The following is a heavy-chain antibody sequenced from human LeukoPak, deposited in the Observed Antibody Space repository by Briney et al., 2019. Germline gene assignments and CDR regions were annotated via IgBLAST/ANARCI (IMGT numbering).Heavy chain of an antibody. Sequence: GGSLRLSCAASAFSLNAYNMNWVRQAPGRGLEYVSAVTNNGGGTFYANSVKDRFTISRDNSKNTLYLQMNSLRAEDTAVYYCAKAPGYSFLGANYGMDVWGQGTTVTVSS. J-gene: IGHJ6*02. V-gene: IGHV3-64*01. CDR1: AFSLNAYN. CDR3: AKAPGYSFLGANYGMDV. CDR2: VTNNGGGT. D-gene: IGHD3-3*01.